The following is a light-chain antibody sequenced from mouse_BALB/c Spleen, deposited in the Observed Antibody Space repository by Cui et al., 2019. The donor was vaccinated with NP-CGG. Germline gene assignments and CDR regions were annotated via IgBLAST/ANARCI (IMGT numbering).Light chain of an antibody. V-gene: IGLV1*01. CDR2: GTN. Sequence: QAVVTQESALITSPGETVTLTCRSSTGDVTTSNNANWVQEKPDHLFTGLIGGTNNRAPGVPARFSGSLIGDKAALTITGAQTEDEAIYFCALWYSNHWVFGGGTKLTVL. CDR1: TGDVTTSNN. J-gene: IGLJ1*01. CDR3: ALWYSNHWV.